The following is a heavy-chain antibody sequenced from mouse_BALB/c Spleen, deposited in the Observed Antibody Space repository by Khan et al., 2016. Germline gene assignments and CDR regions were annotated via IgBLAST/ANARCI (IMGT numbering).Heavy chain of an antibody. Sequence: VRLQQSGAELVKPGASVKLSCTASGFNIKDTYMHWVKQRPEQGLEWIGRIDPANGNTKYDPKFQGKATITADTSSNTAYLQHSSLTSEDTAVYSCARSPYDYDVGFAYWGQGTLVTVSA. J-gene: IGHJ3*01. D-gene: IGHD2-4*01. CDR1: GFNIKDTY. CDR3: ARSPYDYDVGFAY. CDR2: IDPANGNT. V-gene: IGHV14-3*02.